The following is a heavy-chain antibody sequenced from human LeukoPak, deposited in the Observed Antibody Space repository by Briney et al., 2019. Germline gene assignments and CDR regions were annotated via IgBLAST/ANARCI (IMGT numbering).Heavy chain of an antibody. D-gene: IGHD3-10*01. CDR3: ARHRSSYYYGSGSYYNMVSYYYGMDV. V-gene: IGHV4-59*08. J-gene: IGHJ6*02. CDR1: GGSISSYY. Sequence: SETLSLTCTVSGGSISSYYWGWIRQPPGKGLEWIGYIYYSGSTNYNPSLKSRVTISVDTSKNQFSLKLSSVTAADTAVYYCARHRSSYYYGSGSYYNMVSYYYGMDVWGQGTTVTVSS. CDR2: IYYSGST.